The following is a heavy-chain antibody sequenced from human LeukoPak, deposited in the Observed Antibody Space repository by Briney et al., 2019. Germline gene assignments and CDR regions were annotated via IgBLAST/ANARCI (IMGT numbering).Heavy chain of an antibody. CDR3: AKDPSVVIILNYFDY. CDR1: GFTFSSYA. J-gene: IGHJ4*02. Sequence: TGGSLRLSCAASGFTFSSYAMSWVRQAPGKGLEWASAISGSGGSTYYADSVKGRFTISRDNSKNTLYLQMNSLRAEDTAVYYCAKDPSVVIILNYFDYWGQGTLVTVSS. V-gene: IGHV3-23*01. CDR2: ISGSGGST. D-gene: IGHD3-3*01.